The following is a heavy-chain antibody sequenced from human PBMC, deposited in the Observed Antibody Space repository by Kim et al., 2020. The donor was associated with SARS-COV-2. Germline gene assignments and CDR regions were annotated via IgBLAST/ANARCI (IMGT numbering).Heavy chain of an antibody. V-gene: IGHV3-23*01. J-gene: IGHJ3*02. CDR3: TKGFGASYPESRTIDM. CDR2: TTDDGYDT. CDR1: GFTFSRYA. Sequence: GGSLRLSCAASGFTFSRYAMSWVRQAPGKGLEWVSTTTDDGYDTKYEDSVKGRFTLSRDNAKNTLHLQMNKLRADDTAIYYCTKGFGASYPESRTIDMWGQGSMAAVS. D-gene: IGHD1-26*01.